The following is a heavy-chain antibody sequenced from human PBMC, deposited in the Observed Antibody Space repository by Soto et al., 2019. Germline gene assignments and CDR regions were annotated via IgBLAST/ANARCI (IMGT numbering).Heavy chain of an antibody. CDR1: RGSISSSTYF. V-gene: IGHV4-39*01. Sequence: QLQLQESGPGLVKPSETLSLTCTVSRGSISSSTYFWGWIRQPPGKGLEWIGSSTYHNPSLKSRVTIFVDTSKDQFSLKLSSVTAADTAVYFCARHFFLRGSSWYGPDYWGQGILVTVSS. D-gene: IGHD6-13*01. CDR2: ST. J-gene: IGHJ4*02. CDR3: ARHFFLRGSSWYGPDY.